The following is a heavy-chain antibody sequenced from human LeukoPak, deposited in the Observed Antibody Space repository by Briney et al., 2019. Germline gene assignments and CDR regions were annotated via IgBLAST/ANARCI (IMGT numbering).Heavy chain of an antibody. CDR3: ARDGVLWFGVLWGCFDY. CDR1: GYTFTSYG. J-gene: IGHJ4*02. CDR2: ISAYNGNT. D-gene: IGHD3-10*01. V-gene: IGHV1-18*01. Sequence: VASVKVSCEASGYTFTSYGISWVRQAPGQGLEWMGWISAYNGNTNYAQKLQGRVTMTTDTSTSTAYMELRSLRSDDTVVYYCARDGVLWFGVLWGCFDYWGQGTLVTVSS.